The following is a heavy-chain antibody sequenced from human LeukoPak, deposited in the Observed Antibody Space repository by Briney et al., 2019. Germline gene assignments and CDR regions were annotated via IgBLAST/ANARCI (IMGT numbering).Heavy chain of an antibody. CDR1: GFTFSSYA. V-gene: IGHV3-23*01. CDR2: ISGSGGST. CDR3: ATPGVWYSSGWFPLDY. D-gene: IGHD6-19*01. J-gene: IGHJ4*02. Sequence: GGSLRLSCAASGFTFSSYAMGWVRQAPGKGLEWVSAISGSGGSTDYADSVKGRFTISRDNSKNTLYLQMNSLRAEDTAVYYCATPGVWYSSGWFPLDYWGQGTLVTVSS.